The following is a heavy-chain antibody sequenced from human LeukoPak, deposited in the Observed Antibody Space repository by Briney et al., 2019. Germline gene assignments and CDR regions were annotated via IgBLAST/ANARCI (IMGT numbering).Heavy chain of an antibody. CDR2: SNHFGST. CDR3: ARDRGYYGSGSYSGHYYYGMDV. D-gene: IGHD3-10*01. J-gene: IGHJ6*02. Sequence: SETLSLTCAVSGESFSGYFWTWIRQPPGKGLEWIGESNHFGSTDYNPSLKSRVTISVDTSKKQFSLNVRSVTDADTAVYYCARDRGYYGSGSYSGHYYYGMDVWGQGTTVTVSS. V-gene: IGHV4-34*01. CDR1: GESFSGYF.